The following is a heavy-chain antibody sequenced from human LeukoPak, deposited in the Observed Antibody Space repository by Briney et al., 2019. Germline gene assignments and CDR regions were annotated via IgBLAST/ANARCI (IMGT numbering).Heavy chain of an antibody. CDR3: ASGYLYGSGSYSPFDY. V-gene: IGHV1-69*04. Sequence: GASVKVSCKASGGTFGSYAISWVRQAPGQGLEWMGRIIPIFGIANYAQKFQGRVTITADKSTSTAYMELSSLRSEDTAVYYCASGYLYGSGSYSPFDYWGQGTLVTVSS. CDR1: GGTFGSYA. J-gene: IGHJ4*02. D-gene: IGHD3-10*01. CDR2: IIPIFGIA.